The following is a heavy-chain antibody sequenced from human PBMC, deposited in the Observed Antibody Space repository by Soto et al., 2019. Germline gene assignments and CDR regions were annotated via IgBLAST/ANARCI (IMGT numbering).Heavy chain of an antibody. Sequence: ASLKVSCKASGYTFTSYDINWVRQATGQGLEWMGWMNPNSGNTGYAQKFQGRVTMTRNTSISTAYMELSSLRSEDTAVYYCARGVLPSTQYYYYYYMDVWGKGTTVTVSS. D-gene: IGHD3-10*01. V-gene: IGHV1-8*01. CDR1: GYTFTSYD. J-gene: IGHJ6*03. CDR3: ARGVLPSTQYYYYYYMDV. CDR2: MNPNSGNT.